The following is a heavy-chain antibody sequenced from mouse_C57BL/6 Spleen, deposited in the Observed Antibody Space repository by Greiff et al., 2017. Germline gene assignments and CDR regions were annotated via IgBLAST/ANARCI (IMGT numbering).Heavy chain of an antibody. Sequence: QVQLQQPGAELVMPGASVKLSCKASGYTFTGYWMHWVKQRPGKGLEWIGEIDPSDSYTNYNQKFKGKSTLTVDKSSSTAYMQLSSLTSEDSAVYYCARSGNYDVGVWGTGTTLTVSS. V-gene: IGHV1-69*01. CDR2: IDPSDSYT. D-gene: IGHD2-4*01. J-gene: IGHJ1*03. CDR1: GYTFTGYW. CDR3: ARSGNYDVGV.